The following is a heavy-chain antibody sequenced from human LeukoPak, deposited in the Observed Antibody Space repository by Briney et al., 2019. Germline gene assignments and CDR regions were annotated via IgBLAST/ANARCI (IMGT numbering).Heavy chain of an antibody. V-gene: IGHV1-3*03. CDR1: GYTFTSYS. CDR2: INAGNGNT. J-gene: IGHJ6*03. D-gene: IGHD4-23*01. CDR3: ARASSPGSKVVGNYYMDV. Sequence: GASVNVSRKASGYTFTSYSMYWGRQAPAQRLEWMGWINAGNGNTKYSQEFQGRVTITRDTSTSTAYMELSSLRSEDTAVYYCARASSPGSKVVGNYYMDVWGKGTTVTVSS.